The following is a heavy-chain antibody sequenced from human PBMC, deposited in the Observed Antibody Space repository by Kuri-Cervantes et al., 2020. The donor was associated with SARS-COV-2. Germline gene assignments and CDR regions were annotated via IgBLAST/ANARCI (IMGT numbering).Heavy chain of an antibody. CDR2: IYPGDSDI. CDR3: ARHSEESIDY. J-gene: IGHJ4*02. CDR1: GYSFTSYW. V-gene: IGHV5-51*01. D-gene: IGHD3-10*01. Sequence: GGSLRLSCKGSGYSFTSYWIGWVRQMPGKGLEWVGIIYPGDSDISYSPSFQGQVTISADKSSSTAYLQWSSLKASETAMYYCARHSEESIDYWGQGTLVTVSS.